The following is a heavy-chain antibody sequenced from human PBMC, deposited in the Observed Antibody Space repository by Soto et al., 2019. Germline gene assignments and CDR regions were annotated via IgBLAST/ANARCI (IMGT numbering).Heavy chain of an antibody. CDR1: GFTSSSYA. J-gene: IGHJ3*02. CDR2: ISGSGGST. D-gene: IGHD5-12*01. Sequence: GGSLRLSCAASGFTSSSYAMSWVRKAPGKGLEWVSAISGSGGSTYYADSVKGRFTISRDNSKNTLYLQMNSLRAEDTAVYYCAKYGVATITAAFDIWGQGTMVTVSS. CDR3: AKYGVATITAAFDI. V-gene: IGHV3-23*01.